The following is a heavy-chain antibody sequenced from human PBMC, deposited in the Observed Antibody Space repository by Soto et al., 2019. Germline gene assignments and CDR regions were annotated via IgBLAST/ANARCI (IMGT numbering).Heavy chain of an antibody. J-gene: IGHJ5*02. Sequence: SETLSLTCTVSGGSISSSSYYWGWIRQPPGKGLEWIGSIYYSGSTYYNPSLKSRVTISVDTSKNQFSLKLSSVTAADTAVYYCARTITIFGVGSRWFAPWGQGTLV. V-gene: IGHV4-39*01. CDR3: ARTITIFGVGSRWFAP. CDR1: GGSISSSSYY. CDR2: IYYSGST. D-gene: IGHD3-3*01.